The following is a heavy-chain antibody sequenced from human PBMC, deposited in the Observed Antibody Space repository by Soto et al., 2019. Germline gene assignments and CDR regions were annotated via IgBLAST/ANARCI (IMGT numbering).Heavy chain of an antibody. D-gene: IGHD4-17*01. Sequence: GGSLRLSCAASGFTFSSYWMSWVRQAPGKGLEWVANIKQDGSEKYYVDSVKGRFTISRDNAKNSLYLQMNSLRAEDTAVYYFAILTLPTTGTPPDVFYIWGQGTMVTVSS. J-gene: IGHJ3*02. CDR1: GFTFSSYW. V-gene: IGHV3-7*01. CDR2: IKQDGSEK. CDR3: AILTLPTTGTPPDVFYI.